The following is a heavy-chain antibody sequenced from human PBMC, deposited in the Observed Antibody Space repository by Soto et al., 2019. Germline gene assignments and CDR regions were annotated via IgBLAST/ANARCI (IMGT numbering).Heavy chain of an antibody. CDR1: GFTFSSYA. CDR2: ISYEGSKK. D-gene: IGHD5-18*01. Sequence: GRSMRLSCAPSGFTFSSYAMHWVSQAAGKGLEWVAVISYEGSKKYYAGSVKGRFTTSRDNAKNTLYLQRNSLRAEYTSVYYCATRGAAYSYGFGTTYGYWGQGTLVTVSS. J-gene: IGHJ4*02. V-gene: IGHV3-30-3*01. CDR3: ATRGAAYSYGFGTTYGY.